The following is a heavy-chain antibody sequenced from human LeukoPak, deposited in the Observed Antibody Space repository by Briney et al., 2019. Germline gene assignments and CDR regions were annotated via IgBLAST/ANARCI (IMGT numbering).Heavy chain of an antibody. CDR2: INSDGSST. J-gene: IGHJ6*02. CDR3: ARASVVPAGKGLKRSGMDV. V-gene: IGHV3-74*01. D-gene: IGHD2-2*01. Sequence: GGSLRLSCAASGFTFSSYRMHWVRQAPGKGLVWVSRINSDGSSTTYADSVKGRFTISRDNAKNTLYLQMNSLRAEDTAVYYCARASVVPAGKGLKRSGMDVWGQGTTVTVSS. CDR1: GFTFSSYR.